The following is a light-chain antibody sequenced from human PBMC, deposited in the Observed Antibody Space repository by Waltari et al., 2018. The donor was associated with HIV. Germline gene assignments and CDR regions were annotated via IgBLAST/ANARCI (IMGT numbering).Light chain of an antibody. J-gene: IGKJ1*01. V-gene: IGKV1-12*01. CDR3: PQSKTYPWT. CDR1: EDISRW. CDR2: SAS. Sequence: DIQMTQSPSSVSASVGDTVTITCRASEDISRWLAWYQQKPGKAPKVVIYSASSLETGVSPRFSGSGSGTEFTLTIKSLRPEDFATYFCPQSKTYPWTFGQGTRVDIK.